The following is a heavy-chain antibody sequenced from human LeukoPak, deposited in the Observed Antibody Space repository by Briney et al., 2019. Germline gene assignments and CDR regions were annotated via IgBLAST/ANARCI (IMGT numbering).Heavy chain of an antibody. CDR1: GGTFSSYT. V-gene: IGHV1-69*02. CDR3: ARFLWRAGGFDY. CDR2: IIPILGIA. D-gene: IGHD1-14*01. J-gene: IGHJ4*02. Sequence: SVKVSCKASGGTFSSYTISWVRQAPGQGLEWMGRIIPILGIANYAQKFQGRVTITADKSTSTAYMELSSLRSEDTAVYYCARFLWRAGGFDYWGQGTLVTVSS.